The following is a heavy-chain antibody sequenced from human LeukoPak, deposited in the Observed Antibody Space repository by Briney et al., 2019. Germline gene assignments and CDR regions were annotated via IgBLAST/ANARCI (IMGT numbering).Heavy chain of an antibody. CDR1: GFTFSDHY. V-gene: IGHV3-72*01. CDR3: AILTTAKTGFDY. Sequence: PGGSLRLSCAASGFTFSDHYMDWVRQAPGKGLEWVGRTRNKANRYTTEYAASVKGRFTISRDDSKNSLYLQMNSLKTEDTAVYYCAILTTAKTGFDYWGQGTLVTVSS. D-gene: IGHD4/OR15-4a*01. J-gene: IGHJ4*02. CDR2: TRNKANRYTT.